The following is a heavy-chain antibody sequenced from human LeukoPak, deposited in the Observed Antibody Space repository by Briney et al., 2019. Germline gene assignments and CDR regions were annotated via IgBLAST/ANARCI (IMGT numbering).Heavy chain of an antibody. J-gene: IGHJ6*03. V-gene: IGHV3-20*04. CDR1: GFTFNDYG. D-gene: IGHD2-15*01. CDR2: INWSGGRA. Sequence: GGSLRLSCAVSGFTFNDYGMSWVRQAPGKGLEWVSGINWSGGRADYADSVKGRFTISRDNGKNSLYLQMNSLRAEDTALYYCARTVTPYCSGDTCYGIFYYMDVWGKGTTVTVSS. CDR3: ARTVTPYCSGDTCYGIFYYMDV.